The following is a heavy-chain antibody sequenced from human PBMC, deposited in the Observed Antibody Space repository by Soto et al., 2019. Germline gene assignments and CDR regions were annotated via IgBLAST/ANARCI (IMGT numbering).Heavy chain of an antibody. V-gene: IGHV3-23*01. D-gene: IGHD6-19*01. CDR3: AKAKGGIAVAGFDY. Sequence: SLRLSCAASGFTFSSYAMSWVRQAPGKGLEWVSAICVIGVSTYYADSVKGRFTISRDNSKNTLYLQMNSLRAEDTAVYYCAKAKGGIAVAGFDYWGQGTLVTVSS. CDR2: ICVIGVST. CDR1: GFTFSSYA. J-gene: IGHJ4*02.